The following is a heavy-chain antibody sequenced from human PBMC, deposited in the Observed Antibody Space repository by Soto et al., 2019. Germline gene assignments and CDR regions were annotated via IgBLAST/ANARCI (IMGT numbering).Heavy chain of an antibody. D-gene: IGHD5-18*01. Sequence: QVQLVQSGTEERKPGASVKVSCEAPEYTFTNYALHWVRQAPGQSLEWMGRINAGNGNTKYSQKFQGRIIITRDTSARTVYMELNSLTSEDTSVYYCAGNLRPGYGDYFDYWGQGALITVSS. CDR2: INAGNGNT. CDR1: EYTFTNYA. J-gene: IGHJ4*02. V-gene: IGHV1-3*05. CDR3: AGNLRPGYGDYFDY.